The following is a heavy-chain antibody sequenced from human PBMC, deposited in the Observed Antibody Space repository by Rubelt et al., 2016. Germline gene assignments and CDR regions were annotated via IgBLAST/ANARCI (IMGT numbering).Heavy chain of an antibody. CDR2: IWYDGTNK. J-gene: IGHJ4*02. D-gene: IGHD3-16*01. CDR3: ARLESPLGGY. Sequence: SRSGMHWVRQAPGKGLEWVAVIWYDGTNKYYGDYVKGRFTISRDDSKKTLDLQMNSLRVEDTAVYYCARLESPLGGYWGQGTLVTVSS. V-gene: IGHV3-33*01. CDR1: SRSG.